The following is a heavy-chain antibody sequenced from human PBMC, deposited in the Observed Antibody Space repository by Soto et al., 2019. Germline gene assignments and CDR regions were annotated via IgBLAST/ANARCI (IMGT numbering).Heavy chain of an antibody. V-gene: IGHV1-18*04. Sequence: QVQLVQSGAEVRKPGASVKLSCKASGYTFTNYAITWVRRAPGQGLEWMGWINVYNYDINYAQRFQDRVSMTTDTSTNTAYMDLRSLRSDDTAVYYCVRDSLGGPLVATIHLDLWGQGTLVTVSS. CDR2: INVYNYDI. CDR3: VRDSLGGPLVATIHLDL. J-gene: IGHJ4*02. D-gene: IGHD5-12*01. CDR1: GYTFTNYA.